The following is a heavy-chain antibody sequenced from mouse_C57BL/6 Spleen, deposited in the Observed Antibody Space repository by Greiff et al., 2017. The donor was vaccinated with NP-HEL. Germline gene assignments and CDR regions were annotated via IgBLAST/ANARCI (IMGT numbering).Heavy chain of an antibody. CDR1: GYTFTSYW. CDR3: ARSRGYYGSSYVDYAMDY. V-gene: IGHV1-64*01. CDR2: IHPNSGST. Sequence: VQLQQSGAELVKPGASVKLSCKASGYTFTSYWMHWVKQRPGQGLEWIGMIHPNSGSTNYNEKFKSKATLTVDKSSSTAYMQLSSLTSEDSAVYYCARSRGYYGSSYVDYAMDYWGQGTSVTVSS. D-gene: IGHD1-1*01. J-gene: IGHJ4*01.